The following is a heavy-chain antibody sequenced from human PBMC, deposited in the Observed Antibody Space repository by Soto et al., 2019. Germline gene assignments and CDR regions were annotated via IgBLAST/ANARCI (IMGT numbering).Heavy chain of an antibody. Sequence: SETLSLTCAVYGGSFSGYYWSWIRQPPGKGLEWIGEINHSGSTNYNPSLKSRVTISVDTSKNQFSLKLSSVTAADTAVYYCARAQIQPHYGDYSRPRYGGKNDYWGQGTLVTVSS. V-gene: IGHV4-34*01. CDR2: INHSGST. D-gene: IGHD4-17*01. CDR1: GGSFSGYY. CDR3: ARAQIQPHYGDYSRPRYGGKNDY. J-gene: IGHJ4*02.